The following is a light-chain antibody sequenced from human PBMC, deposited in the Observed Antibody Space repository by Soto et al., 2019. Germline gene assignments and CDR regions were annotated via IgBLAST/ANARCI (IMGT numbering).Light chain of an antibody. Sequence: QSVLAQPRSVSGSPGQPVTISCTGTSSDVEGSNHVSWYQHHPGKAPKFMIYDVSKRPSGVPDRFSGSKSGNTASPTISGLQAEDEADYYCCSSAGDYTFVFGTGTKVTVL. J-gene: IGLJ1*01. CDR2: DVS. V-gene: IGLV2-11*01. CDR1: SSDVEGSNH. CDR3: CSSAGDYTFV.